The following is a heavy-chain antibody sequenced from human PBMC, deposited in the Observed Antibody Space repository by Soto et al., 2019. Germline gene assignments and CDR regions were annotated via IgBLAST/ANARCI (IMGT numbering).Heavy chain of an antibody. CDR2: IYYSGST. Sequence: PSETLSLTCTVSGGSISSSSYYWGWIRQPPGKGLEWIGSIYYSGSTYYNPSLKSRVTISVDTSKNQFSLKLSSVTAADTAVYYCARSLWERDRYYYYGMDVWGQGTTVTVSS. J-gene: IGHJ6*02. D-gene: IGHD1-26*01. V-gene: IGHV4-39*01. CDR1: GGSISSSSYY. CDR3: ARSLWERDRYYYYGMDV.